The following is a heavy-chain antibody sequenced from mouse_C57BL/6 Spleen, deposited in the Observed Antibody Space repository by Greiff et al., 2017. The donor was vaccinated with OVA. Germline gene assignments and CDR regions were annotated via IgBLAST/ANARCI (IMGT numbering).Heavy chain of an antibody. D-gene: IGHD2-4*01. CDR2: INPSSGYT. CDR1: GYTFTSYW. CDR3: AKRGDYDSWFAY. J-gene: IGHJ3*01. V-gene: IGHV1-7*01. Sequence: QVQLKESGAELAKPGASVKLSCKASGYTFTSYWMHWVKQRPGQGLEWIGYINPSSGYTKYNQKFKGKSTLTVDKSSSTAYMQLSSLTSEDSAVYYCAKRGDYDSWFAYWGQGTLVTVSA.